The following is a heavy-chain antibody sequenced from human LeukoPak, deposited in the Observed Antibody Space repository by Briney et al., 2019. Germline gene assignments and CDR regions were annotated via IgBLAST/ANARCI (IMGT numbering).Heavy chain of an antibody. CDR3: ARDSGSYPAY. CDR2: ISSSSTI. CDR1: GFTFSSYS. Sequence: PGGSLRLSCAASGFTFSSYSMNWVRQAPGKGLEWVSYISSSSTIYYADSVKGRFTISRDNAKNSLYLQMNSLRAEDTAVYYCARDSGSYPAYWGQGTLVTVSS. V-gene: IGHV3-48*01. J-gene: IGHJ4*02. D-gene: IGHD1-26*01.